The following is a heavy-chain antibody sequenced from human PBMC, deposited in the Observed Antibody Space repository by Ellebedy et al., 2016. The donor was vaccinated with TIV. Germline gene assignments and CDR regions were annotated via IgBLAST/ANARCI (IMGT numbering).Heavy chain of an antibody. D-gene: IGHD3-9*01. CDR3: ATHQYDTEARYFDL. Sequence: AASVKVSCKVSGYTLSALYMHWVRQAPGKGLAWMGGFDLKDGETRYAQILQGRVTVTEDTSTDTAYMELSSLRSEDTAVYYCATHQYDTEARYFDLWGRGTLVTVSS. CDR2: FDLKDGET. CDR1: GYTLSALY. J-gene: IGHJ2*01. V-gene: IGHV1-24*01.